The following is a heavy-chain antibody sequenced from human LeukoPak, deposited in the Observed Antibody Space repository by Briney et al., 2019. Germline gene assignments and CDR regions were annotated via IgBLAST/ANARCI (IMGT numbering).Heavy chain of an antibody. Sequence: GESLKISCKASGYSFTSYWIGWVRQMPGRGLEWVGIIYPGDSDTRYSPSFQGQVTISADKSITTAYLHWSSLKASDTAMYYCARAYGGLRYYFDYWGQGTLVTVSS. V-gene: IGHV5-51*01. CDR1: GYSFTSYW. D-gene: IGHD4-23*01. CDR2: IYPGDSDT. J-gene: IGHJ4*02. CDR3: ARAYGGLRYYFDY.